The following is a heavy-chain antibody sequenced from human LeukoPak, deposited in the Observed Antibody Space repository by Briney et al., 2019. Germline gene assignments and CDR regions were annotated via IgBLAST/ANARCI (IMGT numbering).Heavy chain of an antibody. CDR3: ARQPPGYYGMDV. J-gene: IGHJ6*02. Sequence: GESLKISCKGSGYSFTNYWIGWLRQMPGKGLEWMGIIHPGDSNIRYSPSFQGQVTISADKSITTAYLQWSSLRASDTAMYYCARQPPGYYGMDVWGQGTTVTVSS. CDR1: GYSFTNYW. V-gene: IGHV5-51*01. CDR2: IHPGDSNI.